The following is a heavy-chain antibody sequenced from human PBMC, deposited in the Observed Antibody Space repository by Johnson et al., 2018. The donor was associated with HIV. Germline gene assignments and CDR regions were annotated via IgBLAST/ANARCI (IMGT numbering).Heavy chain of an antibody. V-gene: IGHV3-66*02. Sequence: VQLVESGGGLVQPGGSPRLSCAASGFTVNSYYMSWVRQAPGKGLEWVSVIYSGGSTNYADSVKGRFTFSRDISKNTLFLQMNSLRVEDTAVYYCARDSGSYPGDAFDIWGQGTVVTVSS. CDR3: ARDSGSYPGDAFDI. D-gene: IGHD1-26*01. J-gene: IGHJ3*02. CDR1: GFTVNSYY. CDR2: IYSGGST.